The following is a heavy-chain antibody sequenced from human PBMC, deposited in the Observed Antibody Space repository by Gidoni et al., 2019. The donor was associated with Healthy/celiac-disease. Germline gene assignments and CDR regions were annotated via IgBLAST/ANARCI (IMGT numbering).Heavy chain of an antibody. CDR1: GFTLRSNS. Sequence: EVQRVESGGGLVQPGGSLGRSCAASGFTLRSNSMKWFRQAPGKGLGWVSYISSSSSTIYYADSVKGRFTISRDNAKNSLYLQMNSLRAEDTAVYYCGRDRNLRYSYGFDAFDIWGQGTMVTVSS. CDR2: ISSSSSTI. J-gene: IGHJ3*02. CDR3: GRDRNLRYSYGFDAFDI. V-gene: IGHV3-48*01. D-gene: IGHD5-18*01.